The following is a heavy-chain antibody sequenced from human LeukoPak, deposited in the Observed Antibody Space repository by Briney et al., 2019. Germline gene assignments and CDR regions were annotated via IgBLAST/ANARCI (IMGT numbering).Heavy chain of an antibody. V-gene: IGHV3-48*02. J-gene: IGHJ6*02. Sequence: GGSLRLSCAASGFTFSSYSMNWVRQAPGKGLEWVSYISSSSTIYYADSVKGRFTISRDNAKNSLYLQMNSLRDEDTAVYYCARSPTRYCSGGSCDGSKIYYYYYYGMDVWGQGTTVTVSS. CDR1: GFTFSSYS. D-gene: IGHD2-15*01. CDR3: ARSPTRYCSGGSCDGSKIYYYYYYGMDV. CDR2: ISSSSTI.